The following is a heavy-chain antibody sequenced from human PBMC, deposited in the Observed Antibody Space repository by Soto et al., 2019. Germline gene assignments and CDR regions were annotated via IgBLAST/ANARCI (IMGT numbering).Heavy chain of an antibody. CDR1: GGSISSNSYY. J-gene: IGHJ6*02. CDR3: ARHKGGYYSGVDV. CDR2: IYYSGTT. V-gene: IGHV4-39*01. D-gene: IGHD3-16*01. Sequence: QLQLQESGPGLVKPSETLSLTCTVSGGSISSNSYYWAWIRQPPGKGLEWIGNIYYSGTTYYNPSLKSRVPISVVTSKNQFSLKLSSVTAADPAVYYCARHKGGYYSGVDVWGQGTTVTVSS.